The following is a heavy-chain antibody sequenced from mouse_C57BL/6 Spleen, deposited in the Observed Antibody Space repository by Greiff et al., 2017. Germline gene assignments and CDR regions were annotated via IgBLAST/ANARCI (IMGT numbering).Heavy chain of an antibody. CDR2: IDPISGGT. V-gene: IGHV1-72*01. Sequence: QVQLQQPGAELVKPGASVKLSCKASGYTFTSYWMHWVKQRPGRGLEWIGRIDPISGGTKYNEKFKSKATLAVDKPSSTASMQLSSLASEDAAVYYCARAGGPYAMDYWGQGTSVTVSS. CDR1: GYTFTSYW. J-gene: IGHJ4*01. CDR3: ARAGGPYAMDY.